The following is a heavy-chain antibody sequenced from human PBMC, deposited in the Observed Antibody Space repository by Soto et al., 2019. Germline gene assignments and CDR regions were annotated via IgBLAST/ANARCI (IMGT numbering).Heavy chain of an antibody. J-gene: IGHJ6*02. D-gene: IGHD3-22*01. CDR3: AKGTYGGSAPYDYGMDV. CDR1: GFTFSDYG. Sequence: QVQLVESGGGVVQPERSLRLSCAASGFTFSDYGMHWFRQAPGKGLEWVTFISFDDGKDKFYSAPVRGRFTISRDNSKNTLSLQMNSLRTEDTAIYYCAKGTYGGSAPYDYGMDVWGQGTTVTVSS. V-gene: IGHV3-30*18. CDR2: ISFDDGKDK.